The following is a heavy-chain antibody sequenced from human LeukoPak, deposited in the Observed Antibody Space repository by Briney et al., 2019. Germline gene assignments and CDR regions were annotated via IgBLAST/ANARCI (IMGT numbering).Heavy chain of an antibody. J-gene: IGHJ4*02. CDR3: ARDWAPDGYNPPSVY. CDR2: ISSSSSTI. D-gene: IGHD5-24*01. Sequence: GGSLRLSCAASGFTFSSYSMNWVRQAPGKGLEWVSYISSSSSTIYYADSVKGRFTISRDNAKNSLYLQMNSLRAEDTAVYYCARDWAPDGYNPPSVYWGQGTLVTVSS. V-gene: IGHV3-48*01. CDR1: GFTFSSYS.